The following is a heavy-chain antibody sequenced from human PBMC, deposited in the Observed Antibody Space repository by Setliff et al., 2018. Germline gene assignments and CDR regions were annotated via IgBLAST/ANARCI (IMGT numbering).Heavy chain of an antibody. CDR2: INPKSGGT. Sequence: ASVKVSCKASGYTFTGYFIHWVRQVPGRGLEWMGWINPKSGGTRYAQKFQGRVTMTRDTSISTAYMELSSLRSDDTAVYYCARDGISWLMWFDPWGQGTLVTVSS. D-gene: IGHD3-16*01. J-gene: IGHJ5*02. V-gene: IGHV1-2*02. CDR1: GYTFTGYF. CDR3: ARDGISWLMWFDP.